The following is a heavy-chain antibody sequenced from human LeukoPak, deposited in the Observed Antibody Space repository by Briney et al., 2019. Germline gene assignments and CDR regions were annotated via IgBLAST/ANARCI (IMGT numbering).Heavy chain of an antibody. J-gene: IGHJ6*02. CDR2: IYYSGST. V-gene: IGHV4-59*01. CDR3: ARGEPSTVRWYSYYGMDV. Sequence: PSETLSPACTVSGGSISSYYWSWIRQPPGKGLEWIGYIYYSGSTNYTPSLKSRVTISVDTSKNKFSLKLSSVTAADTAVYYCARGEPSTVRWYSYYGMDVWGQGTTVTVSS. CDR1: GGSISSYY. D-gene: IGHD4-23*01.